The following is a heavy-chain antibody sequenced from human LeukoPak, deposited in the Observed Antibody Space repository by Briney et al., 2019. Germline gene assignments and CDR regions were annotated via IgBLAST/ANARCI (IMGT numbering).Heavy chain of an antibody. Sequence: PSETLSLTCTVSGGSISSSSYYWGWIRQPPGKGLEWIGSIYYSGRTNYNPSLKSRVTISVDTSKNQFSLKLSSVTAADTAVYYCGRGFGNYFDYWGQGTLVTVSS. CDR3: GRGFGNYFDY. CDR1: GGSISSSSYY. D-gene: IGHD3-10*01. CDR2: IYYSGRT. J-gene: IGHJ4*02. V-gene: IGHV4-39*01.